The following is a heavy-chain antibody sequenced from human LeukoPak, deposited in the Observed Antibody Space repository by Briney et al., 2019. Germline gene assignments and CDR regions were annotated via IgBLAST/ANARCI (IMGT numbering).Heavy chain of an antibody. CDR2: ISGSGGST. D-gene: IGHD3-10*01. J-gene: IGHJ4*02. V-gene: IGHV3-23*01. CDR3: ARYFGEPWEYYYFDY. Sequence: AGGSLRLSCAASGLTFSSYAMSWVRQAPGKGLEWVSAISGSGGSTYYADSVKGRFTISRDNSKNTLYLQMNSLRAEDTAVYYCARYFGEPWEYYYFDYWGQGTLVTVSS. CDR1: GLTFSSYA.